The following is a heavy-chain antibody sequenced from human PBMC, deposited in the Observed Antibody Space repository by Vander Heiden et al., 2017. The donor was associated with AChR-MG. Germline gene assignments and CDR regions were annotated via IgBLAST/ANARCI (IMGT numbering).Heavy chain of an antibody. V-gene: IGHV4-39*01. CDR2: IYYSGST. CDR1: AGSITSGGYY. Sequence: QLQLQESGPGLVKPSEILSLTCTVFAGSITSGGYYWGWIRQPPEKGPEWIGSIYYSGSTYYNPSLKSRVTISVDTSNNQFSLKLSSVTAADTAICYCARHPPYNGFDPWGQGTLVTVSS. J-gene: IGHJ5*02. CDR3: ARHPPYNGFDP. D-gene: IGHD3-10*01.